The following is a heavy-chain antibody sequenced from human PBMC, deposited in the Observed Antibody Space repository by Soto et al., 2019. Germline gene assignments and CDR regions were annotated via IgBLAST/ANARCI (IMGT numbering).Heavy chain of an antibody. CDR2: IFVSSTTI. CDR1: GFTFSSYS. V-gene: IGHV3-48*04. J-gene: IGHJ4*02. D-gene: IGHD3-9*01. CDR3: ARDRDWAFDY. Sequence: GGSLRLSCAASGFTFSSYSMNWVRQAPGKGLEWISYIFVSSTTIYYADSVKGRFTVSRDNTQNSLFLVMNSLRAEDTAIYYCARDRDWAFDYWGQGTLVTVSS.